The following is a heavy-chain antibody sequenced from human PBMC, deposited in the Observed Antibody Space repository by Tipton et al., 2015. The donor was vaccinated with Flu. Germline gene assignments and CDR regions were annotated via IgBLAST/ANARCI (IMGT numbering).Heavy chain of an antibody. Sequence: TLSLTCAVYGGSSSGYYWSWIRQPPGKGLEWIGEINHSGSTNYNPSLKSRVTISVDTSKNQFSLKLSSVTAADTAVYYCARDRGYSDFWSGYYTRYFDYWGQGTLVTVPS. J-gene: IGHJ4*02. CDR2: INHSGST. D-gene: IGHD3-3*01. V-gene: IGHV4-34*01. CDR1: GGSSSGYY. CDR3: ARDRGYSDFWSGYYTRYFDY.